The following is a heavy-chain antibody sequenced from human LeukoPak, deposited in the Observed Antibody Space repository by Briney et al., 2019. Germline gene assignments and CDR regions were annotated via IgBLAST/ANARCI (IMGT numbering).Heavy chain of an antibody. CDR2: IYSSGST. J-gene: IGHJ3*02. CDR3: SRASRGVHIDT. Sequence: SETLSLTCTASGGSISSYYWSWIRQPAGKGLEWIGRIYSSGSTNYNPSLKSRVTISVDTSTNQFPLKQSTVTAADTAAFYCSRASRGVHIDTWGQGTMVTVSS. D-gene: IGHD2-2*01. V-gene: IGHV4-4*07. CDR1: GGSISSYY.